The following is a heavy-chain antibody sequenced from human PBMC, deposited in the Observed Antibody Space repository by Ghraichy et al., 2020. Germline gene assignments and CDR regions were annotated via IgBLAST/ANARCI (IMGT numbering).Heavy chain of an antibody. CDR1: GGSISSSSYY. CDR3: AAVQWLARPATHINQYYYYYMDV. D-gene: IGHD6-19*01. V-gene: IGHV4-39*07. CDR2: IYYSGST. J-gene: IGHJ6*03. Sequence: SETLSLTCTVSGGSISSSSYYWGWIRHPPGKGLEWIGSIYYSGSTYYNPSLKSRVTISVDTSKNQFSLKLSSVTAADTAVYYCAAVQWLARPATHINQYYYYYMDVWGKGTTVTVSS.